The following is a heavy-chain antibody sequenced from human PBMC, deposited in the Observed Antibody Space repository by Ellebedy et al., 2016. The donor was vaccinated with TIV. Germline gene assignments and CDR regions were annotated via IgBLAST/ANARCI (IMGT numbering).Heavy chain of an antibody. V-gene: IGHV3-7*01. Sequence: GESLKISCVGSGFSFRSYWMSWVRQAPGKGLEWVANINQDGSEKHYVDSVKGRFTISRDNAKNSLYLQMNSLRAEDTAVYYCAREGAYGDYAQVSFPFDPWGQGTLVIVSS. CDR1: GFSFRSYW. D-gene: IGHD4-17*01. CDR3: AREGAYGDYAQVSFPFDP. CDR2: INQDGSEK. J-gene: IGHJ5*02.